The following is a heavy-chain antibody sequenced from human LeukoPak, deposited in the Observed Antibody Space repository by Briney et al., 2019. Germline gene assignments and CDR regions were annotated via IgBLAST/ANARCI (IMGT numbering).Heavy chain of an antibody. J-gene: IGHJ4*02. CDR1: GFTFSIYG. V-gene: IGHV3-30*18. CDR3: AKGSSYLYYFDY. D-gene: IGHD3-10*01. Sequence: PGRSLRLSCAASGFTFSIYGMHWVRQAPGKGLEWGAVISYDGSNKYYADSVKGRFTISRDNSKNTLYLQMNSLRAEDTAVYYCAKGSSYLYYFDYWGQGTLVTVSS. CDR2: ISYDGSNK.